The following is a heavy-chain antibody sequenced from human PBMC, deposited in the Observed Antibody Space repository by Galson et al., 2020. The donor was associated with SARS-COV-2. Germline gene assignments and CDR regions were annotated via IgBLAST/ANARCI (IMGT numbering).Heavy chain of an antibody. D-gene: IGHD2-2*02. Sequence: GGSLRLSCAASGFTFSSYDMHWVRQATGKGLEWVSAIGTAGDTYYPGSVKGRFTISRENAKNSLYLQMNSLRAGDTAVYYCARGDIVVVPAAISRYYYYYYMDVWGKGTTVTVSS. CDR2: IGTAGDT. CDR3: ARGDIVVVPAAISRYYYYYYMDV. J-gene: IGHJ6*03. V-gene: IGHV3-13*04. CDR1: GFTFSSYD.